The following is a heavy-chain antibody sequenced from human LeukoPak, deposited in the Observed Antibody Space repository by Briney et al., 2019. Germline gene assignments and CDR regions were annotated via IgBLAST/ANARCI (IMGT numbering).Heavy chain of an antibody. CDR1: GFTFSSYG. D-gene: IGHD5-18*01. CDR3: AREGGDRAMAFDY. J-gene: IGHJ4*02. CDR2: IWYDGSNK. Sequence: GGSLRLSCAASGFTFSSYGMHWVRQAPGKGLEWVAVIWYDGSNKYYGDSVKGRFTISRDNSKYTLFLQMNSLRTEDTAVYYCAREGGDRAMAFDYWGQGTLVTVSS. V-gene: IGHV3-33*01.